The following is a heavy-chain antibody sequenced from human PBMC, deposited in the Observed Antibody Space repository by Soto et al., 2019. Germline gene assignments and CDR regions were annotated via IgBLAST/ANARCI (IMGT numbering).Heavy chain of an antibody. Sequence: GSLRLSCAASGFTFSSYAMHWVRQAPGKGLEWVANIKNDGSTADYADSVKGRFTISRDNSKNTLYLQMNSLRAEDTAVYYCAPDGCSSTSCWIAFDYWGQGTLVTVSS. CDR2: IKNDGSTA. J-gene: IGHJ4*02. CDR3: APDGCSSTSCWIAFDY. V-gene: IGHV3-30-3*01. D-gene: IGHD2-2*01. CDR1: GFTFSSYA.